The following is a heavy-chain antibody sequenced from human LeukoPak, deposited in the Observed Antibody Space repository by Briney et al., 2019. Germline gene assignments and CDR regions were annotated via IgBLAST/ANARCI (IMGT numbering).Heavy chain of an antibody. CDR2: INHSGST. Sequence: SETLSLTCAVYGGSFSGYYWSWIRQPPGKGLEWIGEINHSGSTNYNPCLKCRVTISVDTSKNQFSLKLSSVTAADTAVYYCARAPRPANDYGDYYYYYGMDVWGQGTTVTVSS. CDR1: GGSFSGYY. D-gene: IGHD4-17*01. CDR3: ARAPRPANDYGDYYYYYGMDV. V-gene: IGHV4-34*01. J-gene: IGHJ6*02.